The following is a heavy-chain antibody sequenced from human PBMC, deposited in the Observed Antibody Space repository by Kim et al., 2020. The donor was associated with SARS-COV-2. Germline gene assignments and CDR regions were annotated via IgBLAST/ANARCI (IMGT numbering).Heavy chain of an antibody. D-gene: IGHD6-19*01. Sequence: GESLKISCKGSGYSFTSYWISWVRQMPGKGLEWMGSIDASDSYSNYSPSFQGHVTISADKSISTAYLQWSSLKASDTAMYYCVRQGRIGSGSPDYWGQGTLVTVSS. CDR3: VRQGRIGSGSPDY. CDR1: GYSFTSYW. CDR2: IDASDSYS. J-gene: IGHJ4*02. V-gene: IGHV5-10-1*01.